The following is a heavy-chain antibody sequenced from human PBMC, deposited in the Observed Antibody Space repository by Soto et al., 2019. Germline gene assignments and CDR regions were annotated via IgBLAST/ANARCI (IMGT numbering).Heavy chain of an antibody. Sequence: GPSVKVSFKASGYTFTGYYMHWVRQAPGQGLEWMGWINPNSGGTNYAQKFQGRVTMTRDTSISTAYMELSRLRSDDTAVYYCARLVLRFLEWTDAFDIWGQGTMVTVSS. CDR2: INPNSGGT. V-gene: IGHV1-2*02. D-gene: IGHD3-3*01. J-gene: IGHJ3*02. CDR1: GYTFTGYY. CDR3: ARLVLRFLEWTDAFDI.